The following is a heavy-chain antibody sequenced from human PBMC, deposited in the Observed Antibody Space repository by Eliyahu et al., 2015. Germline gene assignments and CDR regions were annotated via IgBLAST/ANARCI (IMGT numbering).Heavy chain of an antibody. J-gene: IGHJ3*02. D-gene: IGHD4-23*01. Sequence: QVHLQQWGAGLLKPSETLSLSCAVYGGSFSGFFWSWIRQPPGKGLVWIGQINHSGGIDYNPSLKRRVTISVDTSKNQFSLKLSSVTAADTALYYCARTDYGGFSSGAFDIWGPGTMVTVSS. CDR1: GGSFSGFF. CDR3: ARTDYGGFSSGAFDI. CDR2: INHSGGI. V-gene: IGHV4-34*01.